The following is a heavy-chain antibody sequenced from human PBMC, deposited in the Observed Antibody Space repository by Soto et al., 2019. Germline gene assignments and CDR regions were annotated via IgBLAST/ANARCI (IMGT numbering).Heavy chain of an antibody. Sequence: GASVKVSCKASGGTFNSYAISWVRQAPGQGLEWMGGIIPIFGTANYAQNFHGRVTITADESTSTAYMGLSSLRSEDTAVYYCAGAGPYYDFWSGSNWLDPWGQGTLVTVSS. V-gene: IGHV1-69*13. CDR2: IIPIFGTA. CDR3: AGAGPYYDFWSGSNWLDP. J-gene: IGHJ5*02. D-gene: IGHD3-3*01. CDR1: GGTFNSYA.